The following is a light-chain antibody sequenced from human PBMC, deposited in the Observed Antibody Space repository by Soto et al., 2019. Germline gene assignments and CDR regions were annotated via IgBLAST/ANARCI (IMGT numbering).Light chain of an antibody. CDR1: QSISSW. CDR3: QQYNSYSWT. CDR2: DAS. J-gene: IGKJ1*01. Sequence: DIPMSQSPSTLSASVGDRVTITCRASQSISSWLAWYQQKPGKAPKLLIYDASSLESGVPSRFSGSGSGTEFTLTISSLQPDDFATYYCQQYNSYSWTSCQGT. V-gene: IGKV1-5*01.